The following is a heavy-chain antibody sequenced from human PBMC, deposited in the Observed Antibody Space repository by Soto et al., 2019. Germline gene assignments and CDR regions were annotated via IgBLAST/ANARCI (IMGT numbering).Heavy chain of an antibody. J-gene: IGHJ5*02. V-gene: IGHV6-1*01. D-gene: IGHD6-19*01. CDR3: ARATEEEKNSSGWSGIWFDP. CDR2: TYYRSKWYN. CDR1: GDSVSSNSAA. Sequence: KQSQTLSLTCAISGDSVSSNSAAWNWIRQSPSRGLEWLGRTYYRSKWYNDYAVSVKSRITINPDTSKNQFSLQLNSVTPEDTAVYYCARATEEEKNSSGWSGIWFDPWGQGTLVTVSS.